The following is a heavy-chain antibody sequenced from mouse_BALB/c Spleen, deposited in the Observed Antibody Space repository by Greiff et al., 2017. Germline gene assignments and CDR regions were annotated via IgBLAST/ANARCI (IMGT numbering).Heavy chain of an antibody. CDR2: IWGDGST. J-gene: IGHJ4*01. D-gene: IGHD2-12*01. CDR1: GFSLTGYG. V-gene: IGHV2-6-7*01. CDR3: ARSYDEDYYAMDY. Sequence: VMLVESGPGLVAPSQSLSITFTVSGFSLTGYGVNWVRQPPGKGLEWLGMIWGDGSTDYNSALKSRLSISKDNSKSQVFLKMNSLQTDDTARYYCARSYDEDYYAMDYWGQGTSVTVSS.